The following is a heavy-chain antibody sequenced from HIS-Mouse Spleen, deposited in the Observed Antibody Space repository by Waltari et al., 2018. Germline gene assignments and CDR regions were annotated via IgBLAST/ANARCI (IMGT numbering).Heavy chain of an antibody. D-gene: IGHD4-17*01. Sequence: QLQLQESGPGLVKPSETLSLTCPVSGRSISSSSYYWGWIRQPPGKGLEWIGSIYYSGSTYYNPSLKSRVTISVDTSKNQFSLKLSSVTAADTAVYYCARDYGDNWFDPWGQGTLVTVSS. CDR1: GRSISSSSYY. V-gene: IGHV4-39*07. J-gene: IGHJ5*02. CDR2: IYYSGST. CDR3: ARDYGDNWFDP.